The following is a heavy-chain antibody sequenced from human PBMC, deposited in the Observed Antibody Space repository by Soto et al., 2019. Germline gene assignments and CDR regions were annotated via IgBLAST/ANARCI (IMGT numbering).Heavy chain of an antibody. CDR2: IYYSGST. CDR3: ARETVSSGYYYSEYYFDY. J-gene: IGHJ4*02. D-gene: IGHD3-22*01. Sequence: SETLSLTCTVSGGSISSGDYYWSWIRQPPGKGLEWIGYIYYSGSTYYNPSLKSRVTISVDTSKNQFSLKLSSVTAADTAVYYCARETVSSGYYYSEYYFDYWGQGTLVTVSS. CDR1: GGSISSGDYY. V-gene: IGHV4-30-4*01.